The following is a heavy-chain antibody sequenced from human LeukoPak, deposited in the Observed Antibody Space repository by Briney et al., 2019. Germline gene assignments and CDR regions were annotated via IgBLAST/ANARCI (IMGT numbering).Heavy chain of an antibody. CDR2: IRNKANSYAT. CDR3: TRYSSSDNWFDP. D-gene: IGHD6-6*01. V-gene: IGHV3-73*01. Sequence: PGGSLRLSCAASGFTFSGSAMHWVRQASGKGLEWVDRIRNKANSYATAYTASVKGRFTISRDDSKNTAYLQMNSLKTEDTAVYYCTRYSSSDNWFDPWGQGTLVTVSS. J-gene: IGHJ5*02. CDR1: GFTFSGSA.